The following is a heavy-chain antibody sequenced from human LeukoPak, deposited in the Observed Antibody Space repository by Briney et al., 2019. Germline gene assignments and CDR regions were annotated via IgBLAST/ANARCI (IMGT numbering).Heavy chain of an antibody. CDR1: GSSISSYY. Sequence: SETLSLTCTVSGSSISSYYWSWIRQPPGKGLEWIGYIYYSGSTNYNPSLKSRVTISVDTSRNQFSLRLSSATAADTALYYCARGGTVRNGMDVWGQGTTVTVSS. CDR2: IYYSGST. D-gene: IGHD4-4*01. V-gene: IGHV4-59*01. J-gene: IGHJ6*02. CDR3: ARGGTVRNGMDV.